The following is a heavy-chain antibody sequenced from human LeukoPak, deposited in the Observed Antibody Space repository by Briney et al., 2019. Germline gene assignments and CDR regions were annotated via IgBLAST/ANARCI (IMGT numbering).Heavy chain of an antibody. D-gene: IGHD1-1*01. V-gene: IGHV4-4*07. Sequence: SETLSLTCTVSGGSISSYYWSWIRQPAGKGLEWIGRIYTSGSTNYNPSLKSRVTMSVDTSKNQFSLKLSSVTAADTAVYYCASLLGRRKWDYYMDLWGKGTTVTVFS. J-gene: IGHJ6*03. CDR1: GGSISSYY. CDR3: ASLLGRRKWDYYMDL. CDR2: IYTSGST.